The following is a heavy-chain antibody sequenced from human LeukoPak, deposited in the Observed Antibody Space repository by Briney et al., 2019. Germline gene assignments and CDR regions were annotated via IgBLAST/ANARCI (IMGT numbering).Heavy chain of an antibody. CDR1: GFTFNTYT. V-gene: IGHV3-7*03. CDR2: IKQDGSEK. D-gene: IGHD1-26*01. J-gene: IGHJ4*02. Sequence: PGGSLRLSCAASGFTFNTYTMNWVRQAPGKGLEWVANIKQDGSEKYYVDSVKGRFTISRDNAQNSLYLQMNSLRAEDTAVYYCARSYGALGYWGQGTLVTVSS. CDR3: ARSYGALGY.